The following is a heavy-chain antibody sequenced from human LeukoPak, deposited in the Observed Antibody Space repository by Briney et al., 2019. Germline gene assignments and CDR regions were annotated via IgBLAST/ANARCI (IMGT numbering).Heavy chain of an antibody. CDR3: ARHRSAMAGTHDTFDI. V-gene: IGHV5-51*01. CDR1: GYSFTSYW. Sequence: GESLKISWKGSGYSFTSYWIGWVRQMPGKGLEWMGIIYPGDSDTRYSPSFQGQVTISADKSISTAYLQWSSLKASDTAMYYCARHRSAMAGTHDTFDIWGQGTMVTVSS. CDR2: IYPGDSDT. D-gene: IGHD5-18*01. J-gene: IGHJ3*02.